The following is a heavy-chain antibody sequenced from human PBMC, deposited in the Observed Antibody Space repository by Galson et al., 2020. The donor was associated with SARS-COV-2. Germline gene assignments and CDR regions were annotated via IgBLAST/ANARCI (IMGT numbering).Heavy chain of an antibody. V-gene: IGHV4-31*03. J-gene: IGHJ4*02. CDR1: GGSISSAGYY. D-gene: IGHD1-26*01. Sequence: SETLSLTCTVSGGSISSAGYYWSWIRQLPGKGLEWLRYIYYSGSTYSNPSLKSRVTISVDTSKNQFSLILNSVTAADTAVYYCARRYSLSSGFDYWGQGTLVTVSS. CDR3: ARRYSLSSGFDY. CDR2: IYYSGST.